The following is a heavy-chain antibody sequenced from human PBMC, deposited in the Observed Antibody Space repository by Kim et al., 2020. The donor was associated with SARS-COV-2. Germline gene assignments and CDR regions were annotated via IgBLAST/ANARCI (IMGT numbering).Heavy chain of an antibody. D-gene: IGHD3-3*01. CDR3: ARSGWVFWSGFRFDY. CDR2: IKQDGSEK. CDR1: GFTFSSYW. J-gene: IGHJ4*02. Sequence: GGSLRLSCAASGFTFSSYWMSWVRQAPGKGLEWVANIKQDGSEKYYVDSVKGRFTISRDNAKNSLYLQMNSLRAEDTAVYYCARSGWVFWSGFRFDYWGQGTLFPAPS. V-gene: IGHV3-7*01.